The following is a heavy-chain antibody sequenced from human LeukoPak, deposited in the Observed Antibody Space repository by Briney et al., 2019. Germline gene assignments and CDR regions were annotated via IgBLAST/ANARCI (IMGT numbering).Heavy chain of an antibody. CDR1: GYSISSGYY. J-gene: IGHJ3*01. CDR3: AMKAVPRPRLYDAFDF. V-gene: IGHV4-38-2*02. Sequence: SETLSLTCTVSGYSISSGYYWGWIRQPPGKGLEWVGGIYHSGSTYYNPSLKSRVTISVDTSKNQFSLKLSSVTAADTAVYYCAMKAVPRPRLYDAFDFWGQGTVVTVSS. D-gene: IGHD2-2*02. CDR2: IYHSGST.